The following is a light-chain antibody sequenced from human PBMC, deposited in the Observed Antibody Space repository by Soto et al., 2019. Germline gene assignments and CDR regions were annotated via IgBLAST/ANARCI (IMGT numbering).Light chain of an antibody. CDR3: QHRGR. J-gene: IGKJ1*01. V-gene: IGKV3-11*01. CDR2: DAS. CDR1: QSVSKF. Sequence: EVVLTQSPATLSLSPGDRATLSCRAGQSVSKFIAWYQHKPGQAPRLLIYDASNRATGIPARVSGSGSGTDLTLTITSLESEDFAVYYGQHRGRFGQGTKVDIK.